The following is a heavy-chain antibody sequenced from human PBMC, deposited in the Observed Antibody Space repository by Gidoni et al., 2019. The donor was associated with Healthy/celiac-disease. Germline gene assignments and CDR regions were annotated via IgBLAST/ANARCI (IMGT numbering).Heavy chain of an antibody. V-gene: IGHV4-34*01. D-gene: IGHD2-15*01. Sequence: QVQLQQWCAGLLKPSETLSLTCAVYGGSFSCYYWSWCRQPPGKELEWIGEINHSGSTNYNPSLKSRVTISVDTSKNQFSLKLSSVTAADTAVYYCARGRRRYCSGGSCYSLDYWGQGTLVTVSS. CDR1: GGSFSCYY. CDR2: INHSGST. J-gene: IGHJ4*02. CDR3: ARGRRRYCSGGSCYSLDY.